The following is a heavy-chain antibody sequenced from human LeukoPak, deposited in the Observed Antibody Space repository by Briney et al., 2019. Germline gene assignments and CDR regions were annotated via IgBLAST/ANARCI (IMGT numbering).Heavy chain of an antibody. CDR1: GFTFDDYG. V-gene: IGHV3-20*04. CDR3: ARVNAKAGYSSSWYPTNFDY. D-gene: IGHD6-13*01. Sequence: GGSLRLSCAASGFTFDDYGMSWVRQAPGKGLEWVSGINWNGGSTGYADSVKGRFTISRDNAKNSLYLQMNSLRAEDTAVYYCARVNAKAGYSSSWYPTNFDYWGQRTLVTVSS. J-gene: IGHJ4*02. CDR2: INWNGGST.